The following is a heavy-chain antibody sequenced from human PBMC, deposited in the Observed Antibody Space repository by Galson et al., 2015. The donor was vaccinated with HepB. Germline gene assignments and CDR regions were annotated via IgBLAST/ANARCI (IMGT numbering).Heavy chain of an antibody. J-gene: IGHJ4*02. CDR2: INHSGST. D-gene: IGHD6-19*01. CDR3: ARLNFSGRRGY. V-gene: IGHV4-34*01. CDR1: GGSFSGYY. Sequence: TLSLTCALCGGSFSGYYWSWIRQPPGKGLEWIGEINHSGSTNYNPSLKSRVTISVDTSKNQFSLKLSSVTAADTAVYYCARLNFSGRRGYWGQGTLVTVSS.